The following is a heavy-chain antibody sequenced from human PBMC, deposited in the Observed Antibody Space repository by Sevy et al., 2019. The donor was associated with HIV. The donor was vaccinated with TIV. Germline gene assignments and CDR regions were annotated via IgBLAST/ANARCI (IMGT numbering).Heavy chain of an antibody. CDR3: ARDRIAAAGPTYYYYYGMDV. CDR2: ISSSGSTI. D-gene: IGHD6-13*01. Sequence: GGSLRLSCAASGFTFSDYYMSWIRQAPGKGLEWVSYISSSGSTIYYADSVKGRFTISRDNAKNSLYLQMNSLRAEDPAVYYCARDRIAAAGPTYYYYYGMDVWGQGTTVTVSS. CDR1: GFTFSDYY. J-gene: IGHJ6*02. V-gene: IGHV3-11*01.